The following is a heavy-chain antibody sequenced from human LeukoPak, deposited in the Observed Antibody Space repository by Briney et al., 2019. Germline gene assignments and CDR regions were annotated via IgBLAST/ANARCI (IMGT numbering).Heavy chain of an antibody. CDR2: TYYRSKWYN. CDR1: GDSVSSNSAA. J-gene: IGHJ6*02. CDR3: ARSFGYCSSTSCYDFYYYGMDV. V-gene: IGHV6-1*01. Sequence: SQTLSLTCAISGDSVSSNSAAWNWIRQSPSRGLEWLGRTYYRSKWYNDYAVSVKSRITINPDTSKNQFSLQLNSVTPEDTAVYYCARSFGYCSSTSCYDFYYYGMDVWGQGTTVTVSS. D-gene: IGHD2-2*01.